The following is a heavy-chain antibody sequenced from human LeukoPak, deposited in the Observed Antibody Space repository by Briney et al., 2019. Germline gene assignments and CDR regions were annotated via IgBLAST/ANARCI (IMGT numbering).Heavy chain of an antibody. J-gene: IGHJ4*02. CDR2: IYYSGRT. D-gene: IGHD3-10*01. Sequence: SETLSLTCTVSGGSISSYSWSWVRQPPGRGLEWIGYIYYSGRTTYNPSLKSRVTISLDTSKNQFSLKLRSVTAADSAVYYCAGDYGSGSYRFDYWGQGTLVTVSS. CDR3: AGDYGSGSYRFDY. CDR1: GGSISSYS. V-gene: IGHV4-59*12.